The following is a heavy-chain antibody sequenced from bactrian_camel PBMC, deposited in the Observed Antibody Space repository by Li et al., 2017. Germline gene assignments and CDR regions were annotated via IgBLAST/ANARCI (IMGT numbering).Heavy chain of an antibody. CDR3: AARAGLCFGAAWINSGIYNY. V-gene: IGHV3S40*01. J-gene: IGHJ4*01. D-gene: IGHD1*01. Sequence: VQLVESGGGLVQPGGSLRLSCAASGFTFSRNYMSWVRQAPGKGLEWVAAIRGDGVITYDADSVKGRVTISRDNAKNTLYLQMNSLKPEDSSLYYCAARAGLCFGAAWINSGIYNYWGQGTQVTVS. CDR1: GFTFSRNY. CDR2: IRGDGVIT.